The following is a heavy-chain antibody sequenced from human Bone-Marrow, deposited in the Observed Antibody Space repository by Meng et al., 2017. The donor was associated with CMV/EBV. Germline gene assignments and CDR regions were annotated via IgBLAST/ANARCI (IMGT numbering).Heavy chain of an antibody. V-gene: IGHV4-30-4*02. D-gene: IGHD1-7*01. CDR2: IYYSGST. Sequence: SETLSLTCTVSGGSISSDDYYWSWIRQPPGKGLEWIGYIYYSGSTYYSPSLKRRVTISVDTSKNQFSLKLSSVTAADTAVYYCARGSGNYDPHYYYGMDVWGQGTTVTVSS. CDR1: GGSISSDDYY. CDR3: ARGSGNYDPHYYYGMDV. J-gene: IGHJ6*02.